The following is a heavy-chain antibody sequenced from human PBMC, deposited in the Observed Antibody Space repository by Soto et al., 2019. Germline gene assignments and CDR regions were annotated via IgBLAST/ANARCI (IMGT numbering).Heavy chain of an antibody. CDR2: ISSSGGTM. J-gene: IGHJ6*03. CDR3: ARDEYYYYMDV. CDR1: GFTFSDYY. V-gene: IGHV3-11*04. Sequence: PGGSLRLACAASGFTFSDYYMSWIRQAPGKGLEWVSYISSSGGTMYYADSVKGRLTISRDNAKNSLYLQMNSLRAEYTAVYDCARDEYYYYMDVWGKGTTVTVSS.